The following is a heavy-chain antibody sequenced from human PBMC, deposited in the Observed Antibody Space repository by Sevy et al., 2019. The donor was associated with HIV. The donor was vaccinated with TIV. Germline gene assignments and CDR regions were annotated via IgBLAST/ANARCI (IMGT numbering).Heavy chain of an antibody. J-gene: IGHJ4*02. Sequence: SETLSLTCAISGDSVSSNSVAWNWIRQSPSRGLEWLGRTYYRSTWHNDYAVSVKSRITINPDTSKNQFSLQLNSVTPEETAVYYCARTTSGWFDYWGQGTPVTVSS. V-gene: IGHV6-1*01. CDR1: GDSVSSNSVA. CDR2: TYYRSTWHN. D-gene: IGHD6-19*01. CDR3: ARTTSGWFDY.